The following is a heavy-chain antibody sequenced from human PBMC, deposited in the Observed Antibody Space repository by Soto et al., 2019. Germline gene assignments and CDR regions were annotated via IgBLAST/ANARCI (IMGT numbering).Heavy chain of an antibody. CDR3: ARVSPSSRAAEP. V-gene: IGHV1-18*01. CDR2: ISAYNGNT. CDR1: GYTFTSYG. D-gene: IGHD6-13*01. J-gene: IGHJ4*02. Sequence: QVQRVQSGAEVKKPGASVRVSCKASGYTFTSYGISWVRQAPGQGLEWMGWISAYNGNTNYAQRLQGRVTMTTDTSTNTAYMELRSLKSDDTAVYYCARVSPSSRAAEPWGQGTLVTVSS.